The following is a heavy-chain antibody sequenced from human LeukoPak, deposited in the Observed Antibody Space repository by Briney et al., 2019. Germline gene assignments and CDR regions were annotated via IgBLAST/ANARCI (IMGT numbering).Heavy chain of an antibody. V-gene: IGHV1-69*04. Sequence: SVTVSCKASGGTFSSYAISWVRQPPAQGLEWMGRIIPIFGIANYAQKFQGRVTITADKSTSTAYMELSSLRSEDTAVYYCASGTTVVTALDYWGQGTLVTVSS. D-gene: IGHD4-23*01. CDR2: IIPIFGIA. CDR1: GGTFSSYA. CDR3: ASGTTVVTALDY. J-gene: IGHJ4*02.